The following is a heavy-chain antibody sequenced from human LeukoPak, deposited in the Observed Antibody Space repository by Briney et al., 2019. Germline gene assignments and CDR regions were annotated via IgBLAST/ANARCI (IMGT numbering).Heavy chain of an antibody. Sequence: SQTLSLTCAISGDSFSGNSGAWNWIRQSPSRGPEWLGRTYYRSRWRNDYSVSVKSRISINPDTSKNQFSLQLKSVTPEDTAVYYCVRAFRGYSGYDAFDIWGQGIMVTVSS. CDR3: VRAFRGYSGYDAFDI. CDR1: GDSFSGNSGA. CDR2: TYYRSRWRN. V-gene: IGHV6-1*01. J-gene: IGHJ3*02. D-gene: IGHD5-12*01.